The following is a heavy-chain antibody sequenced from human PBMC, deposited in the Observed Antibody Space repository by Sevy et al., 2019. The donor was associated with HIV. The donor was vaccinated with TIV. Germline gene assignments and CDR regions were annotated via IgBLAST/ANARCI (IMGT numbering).Heavy chain of an antibody. D-gene: IGHD3-9*01. V-gene: IGHV4-30-4*01. CDR1: GGSISNPDYN. CDR2: IYYSGNT. J-gene: IGHJ5*02. Sequence: SETLSLTCTVSGGSISNPDYNWSWIRQSPGKGLEWLGYIYYSGNTYYSPSLRSPISISIDASKNQFSLTLMSVTAADTAVYFCASETGPFGWLDPWGQGALVTVSS. CDR3: ASETGPFGWLDP.